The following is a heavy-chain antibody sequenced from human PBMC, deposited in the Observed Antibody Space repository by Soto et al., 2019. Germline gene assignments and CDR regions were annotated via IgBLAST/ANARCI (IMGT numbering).Heavy chain of an antibody. Sequence: QVQLQESGPGLVKPSQTLSLTCTVSGGSISSGGYYWSWIRQHPGKGLEWIGYIYYSGSTYYNPPIKSRVTISLATSKNQFSLKLSSVTAADTAMYYCARLSSGERLNFDYWGQGTLVTVSS. CDR2: IYYSGST. CDR1: GGSISSGGYY. D-gene: IGHD3-10*02. J-gene: IGHJ4*02. V-gene: IGHV4-31*03. CDR3: ARLSSGERLNFDY.